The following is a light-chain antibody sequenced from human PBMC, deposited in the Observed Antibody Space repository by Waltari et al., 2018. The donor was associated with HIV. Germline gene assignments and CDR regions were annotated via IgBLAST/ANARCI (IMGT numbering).Light chain of an antibody. J-gene: IGKJ2*01. CDR1: QTISSW. V-gene: IGKV1-5*03. CDR3: HQYNTYPYT. CDR2: KAS. Sequence: DIQMTQSPSTLSASVGDRVTITCRASQTISSWLAWYQQKPDQAPKFLIYKASTLETGVPSRFSGTGSGTEFNLTITGRQPDYVATYSGHQYNTYPYTCGQGTKLEIK.